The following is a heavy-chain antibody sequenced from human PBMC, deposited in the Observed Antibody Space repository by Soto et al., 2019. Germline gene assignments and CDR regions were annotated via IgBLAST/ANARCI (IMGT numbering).Heavy chain of an antibody. V-gene: IGHV3-30-3*01. J-gene: IGHJ6*02. CDR1: GFTFSPHA. CDR2: ISYDGTNK. Sequence: QVQLVESGGGVVQPGRSLRLSCAASGFTFSPHAMHWVRQGPGKGLEWVALISYDGTNKYYADSVKGRFTISRDNSKNTLYLQMNSLRAEDTAVYYCARERNTGYDYSYYYGMDVCGQGTTVTVSS. CDR3: ARERNTGYDYSYYYGMDV. D-gene: IGHD5-18*01.